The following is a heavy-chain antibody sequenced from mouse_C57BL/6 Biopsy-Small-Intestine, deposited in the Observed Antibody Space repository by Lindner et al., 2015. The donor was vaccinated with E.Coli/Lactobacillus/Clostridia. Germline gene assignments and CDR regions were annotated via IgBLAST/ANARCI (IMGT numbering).Heavy chain of an antibody. CDR3: AREVWDCSSGICAVDY. D-gene: IGHD1-1*01. CDR2: ISAYNGNT. V-gene: IGHV1-84*02. J-gene: IGHJ4*01. CDR1: GYTFTDYG. Sequence: SVKVSCKASGYTFTDYGISWVRQAPGQGLEWMGWISAYNGNTNYAEKLQGRVTMTTDTSTSTAYMELRGLRSDDTALYYCAREVWDCSSGICAVDYWGQGTLVSVSS.